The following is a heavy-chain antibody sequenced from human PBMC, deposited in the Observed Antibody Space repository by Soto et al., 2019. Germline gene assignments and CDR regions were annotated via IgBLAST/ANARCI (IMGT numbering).Heavy chain of an antibody. D-gene: IGHD5-18*01. CDR2: TGSGTGPG. V-gene: IGHV1-69*06. J-gene: IGHJ5*02. Sequence: SVKVSCKACGGSLSTNPISWVRQAPGQGLEWMGGTGSGTGPGNHAQKFQGRLTVTADKSTSTVYMELTNLSSEDTAVYYCARRDSGGFFPLLDPCGQGTPVPVXS. CDR3: ARRDSGGFFPLLDP. CDR1: GGSLSTNP.